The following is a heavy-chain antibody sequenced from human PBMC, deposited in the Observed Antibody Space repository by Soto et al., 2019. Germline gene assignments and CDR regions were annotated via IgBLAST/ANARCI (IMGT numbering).Heavy chain of an antibody. CDR3: ARGRIVVVPAATTNYYYYMDV. CDR2: INHSGST. D-gene: IGHD2-2*01. J-gene: IGHJ6*03. Sequence: SETLSLTCAVYGGSFSGYYWSWIRQPPGKGLEWIGEINHSGSTNYNPSLKSRVTISVDTSKNQFSLKLSSVTAADTAVYYCARGRIVVVPAATTNYYYYMDVWGKGTTVTVSS. CDR1: GGSFSGYY. V-gene: IGHV4-34*01.